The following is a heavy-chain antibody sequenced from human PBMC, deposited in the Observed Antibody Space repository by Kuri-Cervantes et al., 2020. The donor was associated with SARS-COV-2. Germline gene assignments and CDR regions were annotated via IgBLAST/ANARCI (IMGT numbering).Heavy chain of an antibody. Sequence: SVKVSFKASGGTFRNYGFSWVRQAPGQRLEWMGGIIPILGPANYAPRFQGRATITADQSTNIAYVELNSLTSEDTAVYYCARGGVATPYYAMDVWGQGTTVTVSS. CDR1: GGTFRNYG. CDR3: ARGGVATPYYAMDV. CDR2: IIPILGPA. V-gene: IGHV1-69*10. J-gene: IGHJ6*02. D-gene: IGHD2-21*01.